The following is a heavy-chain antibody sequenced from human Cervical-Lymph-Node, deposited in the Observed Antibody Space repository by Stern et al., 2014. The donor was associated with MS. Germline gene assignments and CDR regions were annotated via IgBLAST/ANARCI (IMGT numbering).Heavy chain of an antibody. CDR3: ARDGDFGSNYGMDV. J-gene: IGHJ6*02. CDR2: IIPLFGTT. CDR1: GGTFSSYG. V-gene: IGHV1-69*06. Sequence: EQLLESGAELKKPGSSVKVSCKASGGTFSSYGISWVRQAPGQGLEWMGGIIPLFGTTNYSRRFQVLVTITADISTSTAYMELSSLRSEDTAVYYCARDGDFGSNYGMDVWGQGTTVTVSS. D-gene: IGHD2-21*02.